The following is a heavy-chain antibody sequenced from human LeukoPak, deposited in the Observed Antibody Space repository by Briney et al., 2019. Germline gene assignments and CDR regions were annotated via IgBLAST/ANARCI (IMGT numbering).Heavy chain of an antibody. CDR1: GGSITGYY. J-gene: IGHJ4*02. D-gene: IGHD6-19*01. V-gene: IGHV4-59*08. Sequence: PSETLSLTCIVSGGSITGYYWAWIRHPPGKGLEWIGYMYHSGSANYNASLKSRVTLSVDTSKNQFSLKLSSLTATDTAVYYCARQPVARYSFDYWGQGALVSVSS. CDR2: MYHSGSA. CDR3: ARQPVARYSFDY.